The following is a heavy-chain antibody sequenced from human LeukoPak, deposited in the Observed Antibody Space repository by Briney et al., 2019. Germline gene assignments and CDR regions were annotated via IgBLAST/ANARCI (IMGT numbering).Heavy chain of an antibody. V-gene: IGHV1-2*02. J-gene: IGHJ6*03. Sequence: GASVKVSCKASGYTFTGYYMHWVRQAPGQGLEWMGWINPNSGGTNYAQKFQGRVTMTRDTSISTAYMELSRLRSDDTAVYYCARGSSYDFWSGSPTPYYYYYMDVWGKGTTVTVSS. D-gene: IGHD3-3*01. CDR2: INPNSGGT. CDR3: ARGSSYDFWSGSPTPYYYYYMDV. CDR1: GYTFTGYY.